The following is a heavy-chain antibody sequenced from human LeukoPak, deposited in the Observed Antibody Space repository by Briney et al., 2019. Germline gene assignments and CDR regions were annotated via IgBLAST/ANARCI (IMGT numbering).Heavy chain of an antibody. V-gene: IGHV3-30*01. CDR3: GRVHSSSWYCCSDY. J-gene: IGHJ4*02. Sequence: ESGGSLRLSCAASGFTFNSYSMHWVRQAPGKGLEWVALISYDGNSKYYADSVKGRFTISRDNSKNTLDLQMNSLRPEDTAVYYCGRVHSSSWYCCSDYWGQGTLVSVSS. CDR2: ISYDGNSK. CDR1: GFTFNSYS. D-gene: IGHD6-13*01.